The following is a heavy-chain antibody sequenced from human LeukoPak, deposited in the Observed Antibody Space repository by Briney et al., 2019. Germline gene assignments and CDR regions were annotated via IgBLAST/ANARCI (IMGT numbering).Heavy chain of an antibody. Sequence: ASVKVSCKASGYTFTSYAMNWVRQAPGQGLKWMGWINTNTGNPTYAQGFTGRFVFSLDTSVSTAYLQISSLRAEDTAVYYCARYLVVVPAAISPFPEYYYYGMDVWGQGTTVTVSS. D-gene: IGHD2-2*01. CDR2: INTNTGNP. V-gene: IGHV7-4-1*02. J-gene: IGHJ6*02. CDR1: GYTFTSYA. CDR3: ARYLVVVPAAISPFPEYYYYGMDV.